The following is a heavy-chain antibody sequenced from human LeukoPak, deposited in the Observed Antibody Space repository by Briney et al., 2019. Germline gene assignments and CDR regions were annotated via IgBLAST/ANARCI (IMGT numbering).Heavy chain of an antibody. CDR2: IKEDGSNK. Sequence: PGGSLRLSCAASGFTFSRYWMSWVRQAPGKGLEWVANIKEDGSNKYYADSVKGRFTISRDSSKNTLYLQMNSLRPEDTAIYYCAKGGYGIQLWWAFDIWGQGTMVTVSS. D-gene: IGHD5-18*01. CDR3: AKGGYGIQLWWAFDI. V-gene: IGHV3-7*04. CDR1: GFTFSRYW. J-gene: IGHJ3*02.